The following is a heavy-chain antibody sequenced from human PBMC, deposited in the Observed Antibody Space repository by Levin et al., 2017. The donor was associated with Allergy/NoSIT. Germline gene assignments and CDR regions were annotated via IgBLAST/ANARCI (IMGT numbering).Heavy chain of an antibody. V-gene: IGHV3-53*01. CDR3: ARDQFLYGSASGGWFDP. Sequence: HGESLKISCAASGFTVSTNYMNWIRQAPGKGLEWVSVIYNDGRTFYADSVKGRVTISRDNFKNTLYLQMNSLGVEDTAVYYCARDQFLYGSASGGWFDPWGQGTLVTVSS. D-gene: IGHD6-19*01. J-gene: IGHJ5*02. CDR2: IYNDGRT. CDR1: GFTVSTNY.